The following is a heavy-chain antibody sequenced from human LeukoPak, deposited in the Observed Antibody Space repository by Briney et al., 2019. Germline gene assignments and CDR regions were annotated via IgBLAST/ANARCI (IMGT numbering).Heavy chain of an antibody. D-gene: IGHD2-2*01. CDR3: AKDYAAVVVVPAASPHDY. CDR1: GLTFSSYG. CDR2: IRYDGSNK. Sequence: GGSLRLSCAASGLTFSSYGMHWVRQAPGKGLEWVAFIRYDGSNKYYADSVKGRFTISRDNSKNTLYLQMNSLRAEDTAVYYCAKDYAAVVVVPAASPHDYWGQGTLVTVSS. V-gene: IGHV3-30*02. J-gene: IGHJ4*02.